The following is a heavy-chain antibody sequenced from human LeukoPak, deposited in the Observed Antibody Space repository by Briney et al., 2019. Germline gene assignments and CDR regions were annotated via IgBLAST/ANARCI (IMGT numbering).Heavy chain of an antibody. Sequence: SETLSLTCTVSGGSISSGGYYWSWIRQPPGKGLEWIGEIDHSGRTNSNASLKSRVTISVDMSKNQFSLRLSSVTAADTAVYYCARKSIVTAGRKPYDVWDQGTLVTVSP. V-gene: IGHV4-39*07. D-gene: IGHD6-13*01. CDR1: GGSISSGGYY. CDR3: ARKSIVTAGRKPYDV. CDR2: IDHSGRT. J-gene: IGHJ4*02.